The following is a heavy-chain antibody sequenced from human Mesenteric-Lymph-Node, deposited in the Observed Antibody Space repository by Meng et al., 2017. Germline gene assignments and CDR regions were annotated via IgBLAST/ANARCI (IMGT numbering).Heavy chain of an antibody. CDR1: GFTFSSYA. V-gene: IGHV3-30*04. D-gene: IGHD2-15*01. Sequence: GESLKISCAASGFTFSSYAMHWVRQAPGKGLEWVAVISYDGSNKYYADSVKGRFTISRDNSKNTLYLQMNSLRAEDTAVYYCAGRYCSGGSCYPLIYWYFDLWGRGTLVTVSS. CDR2: ISYDGSNK. CDR3: AGRYCSGGSCYPLIYWYFDL. J-gene: IGHJ2*01.